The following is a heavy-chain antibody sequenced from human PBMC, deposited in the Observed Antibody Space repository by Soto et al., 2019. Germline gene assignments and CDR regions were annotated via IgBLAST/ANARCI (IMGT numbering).Heavy chain of an antibody. D-gene: IGHD4-17*01. Sequence: PPGGSLRLSCAPSGFTFSSYGMHWARQAPGKGLEWVSVICCDGTNKVYADSVKGRFTISRDNSKNTLYLQMNSLRAEDTAVYYCANCEGYAVLTTTFDYWGQGTLVTVSS. CDR2: ICCDGTNK. V-gene: IGHV3-33*06. J-gene: IGHJ4*02. CDR1: GFTFSSYG. CDR3: ANCEGYAVLTTTFDY.